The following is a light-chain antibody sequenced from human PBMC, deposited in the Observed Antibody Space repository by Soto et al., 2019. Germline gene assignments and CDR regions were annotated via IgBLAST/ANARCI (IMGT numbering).Light chain of an antibody. CDR2: GAS. CDR3: QQYNNWPLLT. Sequence: EIIGTHSPATLSVSPGERATLSCRASQSVNNNLAWYQQKPGQAPRLLIYGASTRATGIPARFGGSGYGTEFTLTISSLQSEDFAIYYCQQYNNWPLLTFGGGTQVEIK. V-gene: IGKV3-15*01. CDR1: QSVNNN. J-gene: IGKJ4*01.